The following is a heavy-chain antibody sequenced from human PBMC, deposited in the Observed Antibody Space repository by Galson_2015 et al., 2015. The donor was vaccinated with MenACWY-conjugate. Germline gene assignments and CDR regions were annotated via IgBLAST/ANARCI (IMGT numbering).Heavy chain of an antibody. V-gene: IGHV3-23*01. CDR1: GFTFSNSA. D-gene: IGHD2-2*01. J-gene: IGHJ4*02. CDR2: ISGSGGNT. CDR3: AKAYIVVIPDAAYDC. Sequence: SLRLSCAASGFTFSNSAMSWVRQAPGKGLEWVSGISGSGGNTYYADSVKGRFTISRDNSKSTLYLQMNSLRAGDTAIYYCAKAYIVVIPDAAYDCWGQGTLVTVSS.